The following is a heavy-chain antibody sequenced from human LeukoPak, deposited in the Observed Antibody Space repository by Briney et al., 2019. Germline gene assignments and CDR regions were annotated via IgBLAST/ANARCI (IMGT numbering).Heavy chain of an antibody. CDR2: IYHSGNT. J-gene: IGHJ3*02. CDR1: GYSISSGYY. CDR3: ARQGGGYCSSTRCYSALDI. V-gene: IGHV4-38-2*02. D-gene: IGHD2-2*02. Sequence: SETLSLTCTVSGYSISSGYYWDWTRQPPGKGLEWIGNIYHSGNTYYNPSLKSRVTISVDTSKNQFSLKLNSVTAADTAVYYCARQGGGYCSSTRCYSALDIWGQGTMVTVSS.